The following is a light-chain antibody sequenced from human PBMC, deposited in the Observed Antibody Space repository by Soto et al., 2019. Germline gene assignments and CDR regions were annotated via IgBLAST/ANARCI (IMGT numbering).Light chain of an antibody. CDR1: SSDVGAYNY. CDR2: DVS. CDR3: SSYTSATTYV. J-gene: IGLJ1*01. V-gene: IGLV2-14*01. Sequence: QSVLAQPDSVSGSPGQSMTISCTGTSSDVGAYNYDSWYQQYPGEAPKVIIYDVSHRPAGVSNRFSGSKSGNTASLTISGLQTQDEADYYCSSYTSATTYVFGTGTKVTV.